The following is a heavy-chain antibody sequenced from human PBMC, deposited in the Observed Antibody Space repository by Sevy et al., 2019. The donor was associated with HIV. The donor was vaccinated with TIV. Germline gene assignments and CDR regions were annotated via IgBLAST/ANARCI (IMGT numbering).Heavy chain of an antibody. CDR1: GFTFRSYG. J-gene: IGHJ3*02. D-gene: IGHD3-9*01. Sequence: GGSLRLSCAASGFTFRSYGMHWVRQAPGKGLEWVAFIWYDGTNQYYVDSVKGRFTISRDNSKDTLYLQMNSLRAEDTAVYYWAKDRSGGYYDILTGYFKGDALDIWGQGTMVTVSS. CDR2: IWYDGTNQ. CDR3: AKDRSGGYYDILTGYFKGDALDI. V-gene: IGHV3-30*02.